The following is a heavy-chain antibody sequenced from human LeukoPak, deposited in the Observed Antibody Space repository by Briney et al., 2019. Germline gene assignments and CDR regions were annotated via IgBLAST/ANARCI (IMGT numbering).Heavy chain of an antibody. CDR1: GYTFTGYF. D-gene: IGHD6-13*01. J-gene: IGHJ4*02. CDR3: ARDFRSLGIAAAGSDY. CDR2: INPNSGGT. V-gene: IGHV1-2*02. Sequence: ASVKVSCKASGYTFTGYFMHWVRQAPGQGLEWMGWINPNSGGTNYAQKFQGSVTMTRDTSISTAYMELSRLRSDDTAVYYCARDFRSLGIAAAGSDYWGRGTLVTVSS.